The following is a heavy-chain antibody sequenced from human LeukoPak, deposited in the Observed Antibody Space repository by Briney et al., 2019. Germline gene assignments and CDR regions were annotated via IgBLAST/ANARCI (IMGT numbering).Heavy chain of an antibody. J-gene: IGHJ4*02. CDR2: ISASGGAT. D-gene: IGHD3-3*01. Sequence: PWGSLRLSCVASGIAFSDYDMNWFRQAPGTGLEWVSTISASGGATYYADSVRGRLTISRDNSKNTLYPQMSSLKAEDTAVYYCAKGLRFFEWPPDYWGQGTLVTVSS. V-gene: IGHV3-23*01. CDR3: AKGLRFFEWPPDY. CDR1: GIAFSDYD.